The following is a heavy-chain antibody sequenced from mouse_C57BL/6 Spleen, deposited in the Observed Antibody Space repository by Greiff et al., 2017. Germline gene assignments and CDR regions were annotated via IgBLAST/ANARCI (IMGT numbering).Heavy chain of an antibody. CDR2: INPSSGYT. V-gene: IGHV1-4*01. Sequence: QVQLKESGAELARPGASVKMSCKASGYTFTSYTMHWVKQRPGQGLELIGYINPSSGYTKYNQKFKDKATLTADKSSSTAYMQLSSLTSEDSAVYYCAKIVATGGDYWGQGTSVTVSS. D-gene: IGHD1-1*01. J-gene: IGHJ4*01. CDR1: GYTFTSYT. CDR3: AKIVATGGDY.